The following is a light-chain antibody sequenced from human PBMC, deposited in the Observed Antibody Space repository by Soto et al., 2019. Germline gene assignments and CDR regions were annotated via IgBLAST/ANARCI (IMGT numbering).Light chain of an antibody. Sequence: QSVLTQPRSVSGSRGQSATISCTGTSSDVGGNNYVSWYQQHPGKAPKLIIFDVSKRPSGVPDRLSGSKSGNTASLSISGLQAEDEADYYCCSYAGGYTWVFGGGTKLTVL. J-gene: IGLJ3*02. CDR2: DVS. V-gene: IGLV2-11*01. CDR3: CSYAGGYTWV. CDR1: SSDVGGNNY.